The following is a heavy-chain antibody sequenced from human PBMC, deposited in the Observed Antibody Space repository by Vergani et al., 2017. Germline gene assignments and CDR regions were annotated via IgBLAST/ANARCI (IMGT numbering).Heavy chain of an antibody. D-gene: IGHD2/OR15-2a*01. CDR3: AKVAAHLYAGLDI. Sequence: EVQLVESGGGLVQPGRSLRLSCAASGFTFDDYAMHWVRQAPGKGLEWVSGISWNSGSTYYADSVKGRFTISRDNSKNTLYLQMNSLRAEDTAVYYCAKVAAHLYAGLDIWGQGTMVTVSS. CDR1: GFTFDDYA. CDR2: ISWNSGST. J-gene: IGHJ3*02. V-gene: IGHV3-9*01.